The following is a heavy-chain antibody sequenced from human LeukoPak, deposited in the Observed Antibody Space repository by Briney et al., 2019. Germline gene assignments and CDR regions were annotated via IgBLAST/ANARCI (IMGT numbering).Heavy chain of an antibody. Sequence: GESLRLSCAASGFTFDDYAMNWVRQVPGRGQEWVSGINWNGRITEYADSVKDRFTISRQNTKNSLYLYMNNLGGEDTALYFCARGSVQLWLRDTYYYMDVWGKGTTVTVSS. CDR3: ARGSVQLWLRDTYYYMDV. CDR2: INWNGRIT. D-gene: IGHD5-18*01. CDR1: GFTFDDYA. V-gene: IGHV3-20*04. J-gene: IGHJ6*03.